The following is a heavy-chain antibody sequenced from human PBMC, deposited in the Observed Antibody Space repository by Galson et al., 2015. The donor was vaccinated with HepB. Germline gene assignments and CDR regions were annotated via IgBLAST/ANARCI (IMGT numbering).Heavy chain of an antibody. CDR2: IDPSDSYT. D-gene: IGHD6-13*01. CDR3: ARLLGAGYSSSWYESWYFDL. CDR1: GYSFTSYW. Sequence: QSGAEVKKPGESLRISCKGSGYSFTSYWISWVRQMPGKGLEWMGRIDPSDSYTNYSPSFQGHVTISADKSISTAYLQWSSLKASDTAMYYCARLLGAGYSSSWYESWYFDLWGRGTLSLSPQ. V-gene: IGHV5-10-1*01. J-gene: IGHJ2*01.